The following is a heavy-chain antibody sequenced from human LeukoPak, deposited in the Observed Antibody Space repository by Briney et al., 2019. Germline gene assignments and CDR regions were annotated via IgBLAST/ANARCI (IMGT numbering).Heavy chain of an antibody. CDR1: GGSISRHY. CDR2: VFYTGST. CDR3: ARMGYCSGGSCYYYYYMDV. V-gene: IGHV4-59*11. Sequence: PSETLSLTCTVSGGSISRHYWSWIRQPPGKGLEWIGYVFYTGSTNYNPSLKSRVTISLDTSKNQFSLKLSSVTAADTAVYYCARMGYCSGGSCYYYYYMDVWGKGTTVTVSS. D-gene: IGHD2-15*01. J-gene: IGHJ6*03.